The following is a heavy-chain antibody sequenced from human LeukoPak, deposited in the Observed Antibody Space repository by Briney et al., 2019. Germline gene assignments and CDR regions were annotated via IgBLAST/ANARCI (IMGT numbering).Heavy chain of an antibody. V-gene: IGHV1-3*03. CDR1: GYTFTGSY. CDR3: ARVHFDWGGVYFDY. J-gene: IGHJ4*02. D-gene: IGHD3-9*01. CDR2: INAGNGNT. Sequence: GASVKVSCKASGYTFTGSYMHWVRQAPGQGLEWMGWINAGNGNTKYSQELQGRVTITRDTSASTAYMELSSLRSEDMAVYYCARVHFDWGGVYFDYWGQGTLVTVSS.